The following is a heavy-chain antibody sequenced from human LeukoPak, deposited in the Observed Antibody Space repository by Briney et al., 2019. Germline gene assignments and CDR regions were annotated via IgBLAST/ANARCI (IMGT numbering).Heavy chain of an antibody. Sequence: ASVKVSCKASGGTFSSYAISWVRQAPGQGLEWMGGIIPIFGTANYAQKFQGRVTITADESTSTAYMELSSLRSEDTAVYYCARDLGIVGATGYYYYYMDVWGKGTTVTVSS. CDR2: IIPIFGTA. CDR3: ARDLGIVGATGYYYYYMDV. D-gene: IGHD1-26*01. V-gene: IGHV1-69*13. J-gene: IGHJ6*03. CDR1: GGTFSSYA.